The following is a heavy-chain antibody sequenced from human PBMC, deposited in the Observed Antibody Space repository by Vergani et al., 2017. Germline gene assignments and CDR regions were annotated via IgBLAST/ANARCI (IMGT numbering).Heavy chain of an antibody. J-gene: IGHJ4*02. D-gene: IGHD6-13*01. V-gene: IGHV3-30*18. Sequence: QVQVVESGGGVVQPGRSLRLSCAASGFTFSNYGMHWVRQAPGKGLEWVAVISSGGTNKYYADSVKGRFTISRDNSMNTLYLQMNSLRPEDTAVYYCAKIGSRWYEGEFDYWGQGILVTVSS. CDR1: GFTFSNYG. CDR2: ISSGGTNK. CDR3: AKIGSRWYEGEFDY.